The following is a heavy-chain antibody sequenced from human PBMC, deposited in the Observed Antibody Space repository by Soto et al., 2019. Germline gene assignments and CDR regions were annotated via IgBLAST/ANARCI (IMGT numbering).Heavy chain of an antibody. D-gene: IGHD2-15*01. J-gene: IGHJ5*02. Sequence: QVQLVQSGAEVKKPGASVKVSCKVSGYTLTELSMHWVRQAPGKGLEWMGGFDPEDGETIYAQKFQGRVTMTEDTSTDTAYMELSSLRSEDTAVYYCATQGYCSGGSCYGNWFDPWGQGTLVTVSS. CDR1: GYTLTELS. CDR3: ATQGYCSGGSCYGNWFDP. CDR2: FDPEDGET. V-gene: IGHV1-24*01.